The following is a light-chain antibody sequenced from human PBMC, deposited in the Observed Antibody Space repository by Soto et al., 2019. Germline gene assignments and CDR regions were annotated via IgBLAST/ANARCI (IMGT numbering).Light chain of an antibody. CDR3: SSYAGSNNLV. Sequence: QSALTQPPSASGSPGQSVTISCTGTSSDVGAYNYVSWYQHHTGKAPQLMIYEVSKRPSGVPDRFSGSKSGNTASLTVSGLLAEDEADDYCSSYAGSNNLVFGGGTKLTVL. CDR2: EVS. V-gene: IGLV2-8*01. J-gene: IGLJ2*01. CDR1: SSDVGAYNY.